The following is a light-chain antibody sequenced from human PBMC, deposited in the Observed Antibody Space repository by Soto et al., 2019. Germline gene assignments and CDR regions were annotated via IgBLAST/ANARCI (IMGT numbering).Light chain of an antibody. Sequence: EIQTTRAASTPSAFVGDGSTILCRASQSISNWLAWYQQKPGTAPKLLIYKASTLQSGVPSRFSGSGSGTEFTLTISSLQPDDSATYYCQQYSDNWTFGQGTKVDIK. CDR2: KAS. J-gene: IGKJ1*01. V-gene: IGKV1-5*03. CDR1: QSISNW. CDR3: QQYSDNWT.